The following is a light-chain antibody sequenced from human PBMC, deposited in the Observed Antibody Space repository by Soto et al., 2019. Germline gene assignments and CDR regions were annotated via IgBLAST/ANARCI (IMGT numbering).Light chain of an antibody. J-gene: IGKJ1*01. Sequence: EIVLTQSPGTLSLSPGERATLSCRASQSVGRNYLAWYQQKPGQAPRLLIHRISTRSTGIPDRFSGSGSATDFTLTIRRLEREESAVDYCQQYDKVPQPFGQGPRVEIK. CDR3: QQYDKVPQP. V-gene: IGKV3-20*01. CDR2: RIS. CDR1: QSVGRNY.